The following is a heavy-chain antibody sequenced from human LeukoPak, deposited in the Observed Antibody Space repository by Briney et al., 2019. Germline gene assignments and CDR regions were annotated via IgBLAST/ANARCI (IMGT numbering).Heavy chain of an antibody. V-gene: IGHV3-11*01. CDR3: ARDIRAVGATLYFDY. CDR2: ISQSGADI. CDR1: EFTFSDYY. Sequence: GGSLRLSCAASEFTFSDYYMSWIRQAPGEGLEWLSFISQSGADIHYADSVRGRFTISRDNAQNSLYLQMNSLRAEDTAVYYCARDIRAVGATLYFDYWGQGALVTVSS. J-gene: IGHJ4*02. D-gene: IGHD1-26*01.